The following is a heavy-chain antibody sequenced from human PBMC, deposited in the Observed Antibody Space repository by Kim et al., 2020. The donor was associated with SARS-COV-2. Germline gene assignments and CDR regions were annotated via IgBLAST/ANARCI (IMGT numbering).Heavy chain of an antibody. CDR3: ARDVPNYGDFQSQYDY. Sequence: ASVKVSCKASGYTFTSYGISWVRQAPGQGLEWMGWISAYNGNTNYAQKLQGRVTMTTDTSTSTAYMELRSLRSDDTAVYYGARDVPNYGDFQSQYDYWGQGTLVTVSS. D-gene: IGHD4-17*01. V-gene: IGHV1-18*01. J-gene: IGHJ4*02. CDR2: ISAYNGNT. CDR1: GYTFTSYG.